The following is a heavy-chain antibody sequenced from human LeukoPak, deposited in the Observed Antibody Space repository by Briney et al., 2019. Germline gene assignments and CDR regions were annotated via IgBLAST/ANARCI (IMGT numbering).Heavy chain of an antibody. CDR3: AKDDWNDYGDYEDAFDI. V-gene: IGHV3-23*01. J-gene: IGHJ3*02. CDR2: ISGSGGST. Sequence: GGSLRLSCAASGFTFSSYAMSWVRQAPGKGLEWLSAISGSGGSTYYADSVKGRFTISRDNSKNTLYLQMNSLRADDTAVYYCAKDDWNDYGDYEDAFDIWGQGTMVTVSS. D-gene: IGHD4-17*01. CDR1: GFTFSSYA.